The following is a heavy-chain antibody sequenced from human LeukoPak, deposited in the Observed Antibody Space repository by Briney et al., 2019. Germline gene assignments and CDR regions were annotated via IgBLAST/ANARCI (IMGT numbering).Heavy chain of an antibody. D-gene: IGHD2-15*01. CDR1: GFTFSSYS. CDR3: ARDQGVYCSGGSCTAFDI. Sequence: PGGSLRLSCAASGFTFSSYSMNWVREAPGRGLEWVSSISGSSSYIYYGDSVKGRCTISRDNAKKSLYLQMNSLRAEDTAVYYCARDQGVYCSGGSCTAFDIWGQGTMVTASS. V-gene: IGHV3-21*01. CDR2: ISGSSSYI. J-gene: IGHJ3*02.